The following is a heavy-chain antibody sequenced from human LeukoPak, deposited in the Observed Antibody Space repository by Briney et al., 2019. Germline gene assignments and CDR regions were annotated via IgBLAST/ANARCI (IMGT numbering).Heavy chain of an antibody. D-gene: IGHD5-12*01. V-gene: IGHV2-5*02. J-gene: IGHJ6*03. CDR1: GFSLSTSGVV. Sequence: SGPTLVKPTQTLTPTCTFAGFSLSTSGVVVGCIRQPPGTALEWLALIYWDDDKRYSPSLKSRLTITKDTSKNQVVLTMTNMDPVDTATYYCAHSTHPTWLRNYYYYMDVWGKGTTVTVSS. CDR2: IYWDDDK. CDR3: AHSTHPTWLRNYYYYMDV.